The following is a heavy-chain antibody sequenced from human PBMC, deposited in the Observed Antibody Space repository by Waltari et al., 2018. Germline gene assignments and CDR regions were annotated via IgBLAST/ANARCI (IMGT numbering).Heavy chain of an antibody. CDR2: VSYRGIT. CDR1: SGSIRIPNYF. V-gene: IGHV4-30-4*01. J-gene: IGHJ4*02. CDR3: ARTTFVRYFDY. Sequence: QVQLQESGPGLVKPSQPLTLTCTVYSGSIRIPNYFWSWIRQAPGKGLEWIGSVSYRGITYYNPSLESRVTMSVDTSKNQFSLNLNSVTAADAAIYYCARTTFVRYFDYWGQGTLVTVSS. D-gene: IGHD1-1*01.